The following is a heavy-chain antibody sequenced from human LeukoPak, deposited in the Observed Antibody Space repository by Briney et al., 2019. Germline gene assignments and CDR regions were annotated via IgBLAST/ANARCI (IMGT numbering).Heavy chain of an antibody. CDR3: TRGIVVVVAAVYYYYGMDV. Sequence: GGSLRLSCAASGFTFSSYAMSWVRQAPAKGLAWVGFIRRKAYGGTPEYAASVKGRFTISRDDSKSIAYLQMNSLKTEDTAVYYCTRGIVVVVAAVYYYYGMDVWGQGTTVTVSS. CDR1: GFTFSSYA. D-gene: IGHD2-15*01. CDR2: IRRKAYGGTP. J-gene: IGHJ6*02. V-gene: IGHV3-49*04.